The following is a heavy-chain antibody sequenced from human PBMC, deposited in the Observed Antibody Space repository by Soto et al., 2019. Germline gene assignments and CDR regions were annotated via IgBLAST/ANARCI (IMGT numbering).Heavy chain of an antibody. Sequence: QVQMQESGPGLVKPSETLSLTCTVSGDSVRNQYWSWIRRPPGRGLEWIGYIYRSGSTKYNPSLKSRLTISVDTSKNQFSLKLSSVTAADTAVYYCASTLDYGHMDVWGKGTTVTVSS. J-gene: IGHJ6*03. CDR3: ASTLDYGHMDV. CDR2: IYRSGST. CDR1: GDSVRNQY. D-gene: IGHD3-16*01. V-gene: IGHV4-4*09.